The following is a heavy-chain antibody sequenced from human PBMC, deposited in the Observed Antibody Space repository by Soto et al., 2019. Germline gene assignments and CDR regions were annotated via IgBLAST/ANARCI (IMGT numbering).Heavy chain of an antibody. J-gene: IGHJ4*02. D-gene: IGHD3-10*01. CDR1: GFTDSSYS. Sequence: PGGALRLSCAASGFTDSSYSMNWVRQAPGKGLEWVSYISSSSTIYYADSVKGRFTISRDNAKNSLYLQMNSLRAEDTAVYYCARASGGFMVRGVNLDYWGQGT. CDR3: ARASGGFMVRGVNLDY. V-gene: IGHV3-48*01. CDR2: ISSSSTI.